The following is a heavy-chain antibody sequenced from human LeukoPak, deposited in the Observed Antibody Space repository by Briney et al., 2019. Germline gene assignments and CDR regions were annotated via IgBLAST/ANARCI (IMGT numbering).Heavy chain of an antibody. CDR3: ARGYCSGGSCYSVGWHFDY. D-gene: IGHD2-15*01. CDR2: INPNSGGT. V-gene: IGHV1-2*02. Sequence: GASVKVSCKASGYTFTGYYMHWVRQAPGQGLEWMGWINPNSGGTNYAQKFQGRVTMTRDTSISTAHMELSRLRSDDTAVYYCARGYCSGGSCYSVGWHFDYWGQGTLVTVSS. CDR1: GYTFTGYY. J-gene: IGHJ4*02.